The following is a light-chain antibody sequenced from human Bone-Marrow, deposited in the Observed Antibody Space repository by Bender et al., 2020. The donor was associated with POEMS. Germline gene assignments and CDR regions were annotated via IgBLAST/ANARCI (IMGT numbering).Light chain of an antibody. CDR3: SSYTSSSTRV. Sequence: QSALTQPRSVSGSPGQSVTISCAGSSSDVGAYNYVSWYQQHPGKAPKLMIYEVSNRPSGVSNRFSGSKFGNTASLTISGLQAEDEADYYCSSYTSSSTRVFGGGTKLTVL. J-gene: IGLJ2*01. CDR1: SSDVGAYNY. V-gene: IGLV2-14*01. CDR2: EVS.